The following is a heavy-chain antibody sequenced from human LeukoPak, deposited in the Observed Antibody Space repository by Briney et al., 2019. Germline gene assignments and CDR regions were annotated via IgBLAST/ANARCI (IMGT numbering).Heavy chain of an antibody. V-gene: IGHV1-18*01. D-gene: IGHD1-26*01. CDR3: ARDSIVWELLDYFDY. CDR2: ISAYNGNT. CDR1: GYTFTSYD. Sequence: ASVKVSCKASGYTFTSYDISWVRQAPGQGLEWMGWISAYNGNTNYAQKLQGRVTMTTDTSTSTAYMELRSLRSDDTAVYYCARDSIVWELLDYFDYWGQGTLVTVSS. J-gene: IGHJ4*02.